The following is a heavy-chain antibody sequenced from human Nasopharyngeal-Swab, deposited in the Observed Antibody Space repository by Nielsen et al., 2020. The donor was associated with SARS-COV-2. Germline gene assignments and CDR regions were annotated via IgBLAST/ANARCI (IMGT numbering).Heavy chain of an antibody. CDR2: IIPILGIA. V-gene: IGHV1-69*04. D-gene: IGHD2-15*01. J-gene: IGHJ6*02. CDR1: GGTFSSYA. Sequence: SVKVSCKASGGTFSSYAISWVRQAPGQGLEWMGRIIPILGIANYAQKFQGRVTITADKSTSTAYMELSSLRSEDTAVYYCARSIGYCSGGSCYSGSHYYGMDVWGQETTVTVSS. CDR3: ARSIGYCSGGSCYSGSHYYGMDV.